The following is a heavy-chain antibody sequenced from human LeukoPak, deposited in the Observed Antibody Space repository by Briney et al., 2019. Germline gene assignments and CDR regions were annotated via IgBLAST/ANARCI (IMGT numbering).Heavy chain of an antibody. Sequence: PSETLSLTCTVSGGSISSGSYYWSWIRQPAGKGLEWIGRIYTSGSTNYNPSLKSRVTISVDTSKNQSSLKLSSVTAADTAVYYCARAKMTTVTTGFDPWGQGTLVTVSS. D-gene: IGHD4-11*01. CDR2: IYTSGST. CDR1: GGSISSGSYY. J-gene: IGHJ5*02. CDR3: ARAKMTTVTTGFDP. V-gene: IGHV4-61*02.